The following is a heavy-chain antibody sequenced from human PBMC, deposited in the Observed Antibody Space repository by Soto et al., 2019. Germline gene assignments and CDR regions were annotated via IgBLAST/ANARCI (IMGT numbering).Heavy chain of an antibody. V-gene: IGHV3-7*01. Sequence: PGGSLRLSCTASGFTFSNFWMNWVRQTPGKGLEWVANVKPNGTDKYHLSSVRGRFTISRDNAKNSVVLQMNSLKVDDMGLYFCVRSRYAYGFDFWGQGRLVTVSS. CDR3: VRSRYAYGFDF. CDR1: GFTFSNFW. D-gene: IGHD4-17*01. J-gene: IGHJ4*02. CDR2: VKPNGTDK.